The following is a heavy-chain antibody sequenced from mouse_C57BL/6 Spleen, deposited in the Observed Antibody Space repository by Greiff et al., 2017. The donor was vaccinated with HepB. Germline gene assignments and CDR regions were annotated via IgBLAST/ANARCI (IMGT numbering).Heavy chain of an antibody. CDR3: ARDRDSKGGYAMDY. CDR2: ISDGGSYT. Sequence: EVHLVESGGGLVKPGGSLKLSCAASGFTFSSYAMSWVRQTPEKRLEWVATISDGGSYTYYPDNVKGRFTISRDNAKNNLYLQMSHLKSEDTAMYYWARDRDSKGGYAMDYWGQGTSVTVSS. CDR1: GFTFSSYA. D-gene: IGHD2-5*01. J-gene: IGHJ4*01. V-gene: IGHV5-4*01.